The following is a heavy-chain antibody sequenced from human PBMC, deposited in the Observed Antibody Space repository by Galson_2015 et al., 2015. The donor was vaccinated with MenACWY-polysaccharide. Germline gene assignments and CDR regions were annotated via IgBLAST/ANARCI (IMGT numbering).Heavy chain of an antibody. CDR3: AREGSRIVFHAFDI. CDR1: GIRFSGSG. V-gene: IGHV3-33*01. CDR2: IQYDGSNK. Sequence: SLRLSCAASGIRFSGSGMHWVRQAPGKGLEWVAVIQYDGSNKVYADSVKGRFTIPRDNSKNTVFLEMNTLGVEDTAVYYCAREGSRIVFHAFDIWGQGTMVTVSS. J-gene: IGHJ3*02. D-gene: IGHD2-2*01.